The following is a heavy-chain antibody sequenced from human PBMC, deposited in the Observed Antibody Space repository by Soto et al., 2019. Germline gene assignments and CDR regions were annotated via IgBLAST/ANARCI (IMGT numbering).Heavy chain of an antibody. V-gene: IGHV4-39*01. CDR2: FFYGGTT. Sequence: QLHLQESGPRLVKPSETLSLTCAVSGGSITTSNYYWTWFRQPPGKGLEWIGTFFYGGTTFYNPSLRSRVSISVDTSKNQFALIVKSVTAADTAVYYCAKIILGDTRDFWGQGALITVSS. D-gene: IGHD1-26*01. CDR1: GGSITTSNYY. CDR3: AKIILGDTRDF. J-gene: IGHJ4*02.